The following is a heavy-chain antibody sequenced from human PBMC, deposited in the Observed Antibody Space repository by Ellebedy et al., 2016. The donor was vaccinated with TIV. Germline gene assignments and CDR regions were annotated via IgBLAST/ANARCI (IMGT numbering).Heavy chain of an antibody. V-gene: IGHV5-51*01. J-gene: IGHJ6*02. CDR2: IYPTDSDT. D-gene: IGHD3-10*01. CDR1: GYTFTNYW. Sequence: GESLKISCEGFGYTFTNYWIGWVRQLPGKGLEYMGIIYPTDSDTRYSPSFQGQVTISADKSISTAYLQWSSLKASDTAVYYCVRRGDVKLYYYYGMDVWGQGTTVTVSS. CDR3: VRRGDVKLYYYYGMDV.